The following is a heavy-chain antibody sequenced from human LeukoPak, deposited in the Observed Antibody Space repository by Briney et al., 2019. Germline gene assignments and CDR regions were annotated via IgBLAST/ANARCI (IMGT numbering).Heavy chain of an antibody. J-gene: IGHJ4*02. CDR3: AKLGTRRELRSYFDY. D-gene: IGHD1-1*01. Sequence: PGGSLRLSCAASGFTFINYAMSWVRQAPGKGLEWVSGISGRGHFTNYADSVKGRFTDSRDNSENTLFLQMNSLRAEDTAIYYCAKLGTRRELRSYFDYWGQGIPVTISS. V-gene: IGHV3-23*01. CDR2: ISGRGHFT. CDR1: GFTFINYA.